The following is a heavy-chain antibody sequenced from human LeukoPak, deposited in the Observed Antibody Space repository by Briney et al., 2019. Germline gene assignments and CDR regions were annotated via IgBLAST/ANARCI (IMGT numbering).Heavy chain of an antibody. D-gene: IGHD2-2*02. CDR3: ARVACSSTSCYTLYYYYYYMDV. CDR1: GGSISSYY. Sequence: SETLSLSCTVSGGSISSYYWSWIRQPPGKGLEWIGYIYYSGSTNYNPSLKSRVTISVDTSKNQFSLKLSSVTAADTAVYYCARVACSSTSCYTLYYYYYYMDVWGKGTTVTASS. J-gene: IGHJ6*03. V-gene: IGHV4-59*08. CDR2: IYYSGST.